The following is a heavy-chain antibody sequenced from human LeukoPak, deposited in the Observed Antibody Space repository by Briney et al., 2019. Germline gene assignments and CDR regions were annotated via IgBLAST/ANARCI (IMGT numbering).Heavy chain of an antibody. CDR2: INPNSGGT. Sequence: ASVKVSRKASGYTFTGYFIHWVRQAPGQGLEWMGWINPNSGGTNYAQKFQGRVTMTRDTSISTAYMELSRLRSDDTAVYYCVISDYGGKSPPLDYWGQGTLVTVSS. CDR1: GYTFTGYF. D-gene: IGHD4-23*01. J-gene: IGHJ4*02. CDR3: VISDYGGKSPPLDY. V-gene: IGHV1-2*02.